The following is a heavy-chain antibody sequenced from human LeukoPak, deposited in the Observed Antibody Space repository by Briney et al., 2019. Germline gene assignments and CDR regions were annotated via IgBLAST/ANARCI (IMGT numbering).Heavy chain of an antibody. CDR2: INQDGSEK. CDR3: AREPHGSGSYYYDGMDV. D-gene: IGHD3-10*01. V-gene: IGHV3-7*01. J-gene: IGHJ6*02. CDR1: GFTFSSYW. Sequence: PGGSMRHSCAASGFTFSSYWMSWVRQTPGKGLEWVANINQDGSEKYYVDSVKGRFTIFRDNAKNSLYLQMSSLRAEDTAVYYCAREPHGSGSYYYDGMDVWGQGTTVTVSS.